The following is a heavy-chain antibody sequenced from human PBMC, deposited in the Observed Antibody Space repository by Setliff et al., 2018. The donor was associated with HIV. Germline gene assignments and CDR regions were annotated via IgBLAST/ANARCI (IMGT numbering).Heavy chain of an antibody. CDR2: ISHRGST. V-gene: IGHV4-34*01. D-gene: IGHD1-1*01. J-gene: IGHJ3*02. CDR3: ARPRLWRDAFDI. CDR1: GGFFSGDY. Sequence: SETLSLTCAVYGGFFSGDYWTWIRQPPGKGLEWIGEISHRGSTNYNPSLKSRVTISVETSKNQFSLKVRSVTAADTAVYYCARPRLWRDAFDIWGQGAMVTVSS.